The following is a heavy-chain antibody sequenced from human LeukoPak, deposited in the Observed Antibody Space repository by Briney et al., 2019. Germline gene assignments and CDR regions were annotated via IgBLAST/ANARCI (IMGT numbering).Heavy chain of an antibody. J-gene: IGHJ5*02. D-gene: IGHD4-17*01. CDR1: GFTFSSYW. CDR3: GALYGGFDP. CDR2: IKQDGSEK. Sequence: PGGSLRLSCAAPGFTFSSYWMSWVRQAPGKGLEWVANIKQDGSEKYYVDSVKGRFTISRDNAKNSLYLQMNSLRAEDTAVYYCGALYGGFDPWGQGTLVTVSS. V-gene: IGHV3-7*01.